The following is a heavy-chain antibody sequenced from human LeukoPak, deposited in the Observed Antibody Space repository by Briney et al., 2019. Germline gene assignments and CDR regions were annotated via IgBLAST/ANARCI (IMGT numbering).Heavy chain of an antibody. Sequence: GGSLRLSCAASGFTFSNSAMTWLRQAPGKGLEWVSVISGPGDTTYYGDSVKGRLIVSRDNSKNILYLQMNNMRVDDTAVYFCARGALTAVAVWGQGTPVTVSS. CDR1: GFTFSNSA. J-gene: IGHJ4*02. V-gene: IGHV3-23*01. CDR2: ISGPGDTT. D-gene: IGHD5-18*01. CDR3: ARGALTAVAV.